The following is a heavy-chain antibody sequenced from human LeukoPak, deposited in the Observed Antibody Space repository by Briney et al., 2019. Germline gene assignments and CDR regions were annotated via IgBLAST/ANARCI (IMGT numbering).Heavy chain of an antibody. CDR1: GGSFSGYY. Sequence: SETLSLTCAVYGGSFSGYYWSWIRQPPGKGLEWIGEINHSGSTNYNPSLKSRVTISVDTSKNQFSLKLSSVTAADTAVYYCARHPEYYDSSGYSRGFAPWAQGTLVTVSS. J-gene: IGHJ5*02. CDR3: ARHPEYYDSSGYSRGFAP. V-gene: IGHV4-34*01. D-gene: IGHD3-22*01. CDR2: INHSGST.